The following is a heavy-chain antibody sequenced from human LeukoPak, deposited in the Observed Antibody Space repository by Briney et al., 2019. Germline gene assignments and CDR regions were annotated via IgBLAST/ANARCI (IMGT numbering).Heavy chain of an antibody. V-gene: IGHV5-51*01. D-gene: IGHD2-15*01. CDR1: RLGSPNLR. CDR2: MYAAVSAA. Sequence: PGQSLKISCKGSRLGSPNLRIGWVGQMLGTGTERIGVMYAAVSAAGYSPSFQGQVTISADKSITTAYLQWSSLTASDTAMYYCARLLGRGGRRDASDIWGQGTMVTVSS. J-gene: IGHJ3*02. CDR3: ARLLGRGGRRDASDI.